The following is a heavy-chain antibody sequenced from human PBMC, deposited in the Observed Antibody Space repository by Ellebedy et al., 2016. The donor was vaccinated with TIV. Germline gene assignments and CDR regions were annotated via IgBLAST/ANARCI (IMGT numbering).Heavy chain of an antibody. J-gene: IGHJ4*02. Sequence: SETLSLTCTVSGGSISSSYWSWIRQPPGKGLEWIGYIFSSGSTNYNPSLRSRVTISVDKSKNQFSLKLTSVTAADTAVYYCVRIRGSAFDYWGQGTLVTVSS. V-gene: IGHV4-59*12. CDR1: GGSISSSY. D-gene: IGHD6-19*01. CDR3: VRIRGSAFDY. CDR2: IFSSGST.